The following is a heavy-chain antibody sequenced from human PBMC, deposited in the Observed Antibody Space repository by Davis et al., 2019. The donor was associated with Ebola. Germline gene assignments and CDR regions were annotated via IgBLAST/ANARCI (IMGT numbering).Heavy chain of an antibody. D-gene: IGHD1-26*01. CDR3: ARLYSGSFHFDY. Sequence: GESLKISCAASGFTFSSYSVNWVRQAPGKGLEWVSFISVSSSTIYYADSVKGRFTISRDNAKNSLYLQMNSLRDEDTAVYYCARLYSGSFHFDYWGQGTLVTVS. V-gene: IGHV3-48*02. J-gene: IGHJ4*02. CDR1: GFTFSSYS. CDR2: ISVSSSTI.